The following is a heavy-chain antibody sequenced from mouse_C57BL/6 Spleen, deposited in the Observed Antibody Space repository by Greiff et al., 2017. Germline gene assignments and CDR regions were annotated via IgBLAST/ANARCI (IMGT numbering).Heavy chain of an antibody. CDR3: ARQLDSSGPAWFAY. CDR1: GFTFSSYA. D-gene: IGHD3-2*02. V-gene: IGHV5-4*03. CDR2: ISDGGSYT. J-gene: IGHJ3*01. Sequence: EVKLVESGGGLVKPGGSLKLSCAASGFTFSSYAMSWVRQTPEKRLEWVATISDGGSYTYYPDNVKGRFTISRDNAKNNLYLQMSHLKSEDTAMYYCARQLDSSGPAWFAYWGQGTLVTVSA.